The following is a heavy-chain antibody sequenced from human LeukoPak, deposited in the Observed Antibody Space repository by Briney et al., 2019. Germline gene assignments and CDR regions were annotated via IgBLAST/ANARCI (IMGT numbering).Heavy chain of an antibody. CDR1: GFTFSSNA. J-gene: IGHJ4*02. V-gene: IGHV3-64*01. CDR3: AREGPRNYYFDY. Sequence: GGTLRLSCAASGFTFSSNAMHWVRQAPGKGLEYVSAISSNGGSTYYANSVKGRFTISRDNSKNTLSLQMGSLRAEDMAVYYCAREGPRNYYFDYWGQGTLVTVSS. CDR2: ISSNGGST.